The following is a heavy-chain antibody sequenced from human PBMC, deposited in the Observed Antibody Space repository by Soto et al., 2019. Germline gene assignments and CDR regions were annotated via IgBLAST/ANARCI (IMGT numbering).Heavy chain of an antibody. J-gene: IGHJ3*02. V-gene: IGHV1-18*01. D-gene: IGHD3-22*01. CDR1: GYTFTSYG. CDR3: ARGPYYYDSSGYSGAFDI. Sequence: QVQLVQSGAEVKKPGASVKVSCKASGYTFTSYGISWVRQAPGQGLEWMGWISAYNGNTNYARKLQGRVTMTTDTSTSTAYMELRSLRSDDTAVYYCARGPYYYDSSGYSGAFDIWGQGTMVTVSS. CDR2: ISAYNGNT.